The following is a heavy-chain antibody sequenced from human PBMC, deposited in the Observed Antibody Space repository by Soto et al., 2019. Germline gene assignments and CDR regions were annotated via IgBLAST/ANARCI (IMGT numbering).Heavy chain of an antibody. J-gene: IGHJ6*03. CDR2: IYGGGLT. CDR1: GFAVSSNY. CDR3: ARALSPVVGSYYYYYYMDV. V-gene: IGHV3-66*01. D-gene: IGHD6-19*01. Sequence: GGSLRLSCATSGFAVSSNYMSWVRQTPGKGLEWVSFIYGGGLTYYADALKGRFTISRDNFKNTVYLQMNSLRAEDTAVYYCARALSPVVGSYYYYYYMDVWGQGTTVTVSS.